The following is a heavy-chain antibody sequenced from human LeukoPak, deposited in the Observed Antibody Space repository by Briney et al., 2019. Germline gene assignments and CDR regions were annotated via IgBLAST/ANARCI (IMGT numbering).Heavy chain of an antibody. CDR2: INHSGST. D-gene: IGHD3-3*01. CDR3: AREKYYDFWSGYFYYYYYTDV. J-gene: IGHJ6*03. Sequence: TSETLSLTCAVYGGSFSGYYWSWIRQPPGKGLEWIGEINHSGSTNYNPSLKSRVTISVDTSKNQFSLKLSSVTAADTAVYYCAREKYYDFWSGYFYYYYYTDVWGKGTTVTVSS. CDR1: GGSFSGYY. V-gene: IGHV4-34*01.